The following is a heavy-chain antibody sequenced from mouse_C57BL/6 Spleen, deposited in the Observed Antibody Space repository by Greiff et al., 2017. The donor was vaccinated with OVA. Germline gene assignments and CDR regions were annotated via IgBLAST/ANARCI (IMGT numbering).Heavy chain of an antibody. CDR3: ARVRGDYGPWFAY. D-gene: IGHD2-4*01. CDR2: ISYDGSN. J-gene: IGHJ3*01. CDR1: GYSITSGYY. Sequence: EVQLQESGPGLVKPSQSLSLTCSVTGYSITSGYYWNWIRQFPGNKLEWMGYISYDGSNNYNPSLKNRISITRDTSNNQFFLKLISLTTEDTATYYCARVRGDYGPWFAYWGQGTLVTVSA. V-gene: IGHV3-6*01.